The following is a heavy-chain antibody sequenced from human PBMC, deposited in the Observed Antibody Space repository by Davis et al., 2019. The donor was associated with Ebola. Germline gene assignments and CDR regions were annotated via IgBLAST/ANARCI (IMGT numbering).Heavy chain of an antibody. Sequence: PGGSLRLSCAASGFTFSSYAMSWVRQAPGKGLEWVSAISGSGGSTYYADSVKGRFTISRDNSKNTLYLQMNSLRAEDTAVYYCARGLDQYKLGNVWGQGTLVTVSS. J-gene: IGHJ4*02. V-gene: IGHV3-23*01. CDR2: ISGSGGST. CDR3: ARGLDQYKLGNV. CDR1: GFTFSSYA. D-gene: IGHD7-27*01.